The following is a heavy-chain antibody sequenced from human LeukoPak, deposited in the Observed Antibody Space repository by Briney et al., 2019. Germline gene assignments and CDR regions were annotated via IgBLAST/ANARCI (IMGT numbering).Heavy chain of an antibody. CDR1: GYTFTSYY. Sequence: ASVKVSCKASGYTFTSYYMHWVRQAPGQGLEWMGIINPSGGSTSYAQKFQGRVTMTRDTSTSTVYVELSSLRSEDTAVYYCARVFVHYDILTGYYDLYGMDVWGQGTTVTVSS. CDR2: INPSGGST. J-gene: IGHJ6*02. CDR3: ARVFVHYDILTGYYDLYGMDV. V-gene: IGHV1-46*01. D-gene: IGHD3-9*01.